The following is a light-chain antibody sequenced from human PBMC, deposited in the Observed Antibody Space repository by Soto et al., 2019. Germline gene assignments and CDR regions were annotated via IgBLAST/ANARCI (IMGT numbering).Light chain of an antibody. Sequence: DIQMTQSPSSLSASVGDRVTITCRASQTIIRYLNWYQQKPGRAPNLLIYAASSLQRGVPSRFSGSGSETEFTLTISSLQPEDFATYYCQQSYSTLFTFGPGTKVEIK. CDR1: QTIIRY. CDR3: QQSYSTLFT. V-gene: IGKV1-39*01. J-gene: IGKJ3*01. CDR2: AAS.